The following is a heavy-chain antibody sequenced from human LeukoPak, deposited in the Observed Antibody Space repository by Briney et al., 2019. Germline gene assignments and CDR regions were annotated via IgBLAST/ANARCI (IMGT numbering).Heavy chain of an antibody. CDR3: AKELGYCSSTCCPFDY. Sequence: PGGSLRLSCAASGFTFSSYAMSWVRQAPGKGLEWVSAISGSGGSTYYADSVKGRFTISRDNSKNTLYLQMNSLRAEDTAVYYCAKELGYCSSTCCPFDYWGQGTLVTVSS. D-gene: IGHD2-2*01. J-gene: IGHJ4*02. CDR1: GFTFSSYA. CDR2: ISGSGGST. V-gene: IGHV3-23*01.